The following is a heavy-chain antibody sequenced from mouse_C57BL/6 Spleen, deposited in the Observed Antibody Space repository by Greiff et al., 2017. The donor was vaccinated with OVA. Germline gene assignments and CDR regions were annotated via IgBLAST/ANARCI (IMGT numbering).Heavy chain of an antibody. V-gene: IGHV1-82*01. CDR2: IYPGDGDT. D-gene: IGHD2-1*01. CDR1: GYAFSSSW. J-gene: IGHJ2*01. Sequence: VQLQQSGPELVKPGASVKLSCKASGYAFSSSWMNWVKQRPGQGLEWIGRIYPGDGDTNYNGKFKGKATLTADKSSSTAYMQLSSLTSEDSAVYFCARPKIYYGNYDYFDYWGQGTTLTVSS. CDR3: ARPKIYYGNYDYFDY.